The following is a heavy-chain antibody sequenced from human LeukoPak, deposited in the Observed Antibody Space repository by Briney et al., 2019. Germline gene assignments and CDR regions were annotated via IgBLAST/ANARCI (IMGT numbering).Heavy chain of an antibody. V-gene: IGHV3-23*01. J-gene: IGHJ4*02. Sequence: GGSLRLSCAASGFTFSNYAMSWVRQTPGKGLEWVSTISNSDAKTYYADSVKGRFTISRDNSKNTLYLQMNSLRAEDTAVFYCAKNPGSWTYFFDYWGQGTLVTVSS. CDR3: AKNPGSWTYFFDY. CDR1: GFTFSNYA. CDR2: ISNSDAKT. D-gene: IGHD3-10*01.